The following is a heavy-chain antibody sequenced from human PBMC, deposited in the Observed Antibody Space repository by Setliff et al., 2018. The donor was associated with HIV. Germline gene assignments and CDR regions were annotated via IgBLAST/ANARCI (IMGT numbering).Heavy chain of an antibody. CDR1: GGTFSNYA. CDR3: ATDGIGGWLRPMPDY. D-gene: IGHD5-12*01. Sequence: SSVNVSCKASGGTFSNYAVSWVRQAPGQGLEWMGGITPIFGTPNYAQKFQGRVTITADESTSTAYMELSSLTSEDTAVYYCATDGIGGWLRPMPDYWGQGTQVTVSS. V-gene: IGHV1-69*13. J-gene: IGHJ4*02. CDR2: ITPIFGTP.